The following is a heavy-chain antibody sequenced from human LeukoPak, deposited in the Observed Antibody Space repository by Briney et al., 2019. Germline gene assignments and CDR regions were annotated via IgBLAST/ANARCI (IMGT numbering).Heavy chain of an antibody. J-gene: IGHJ3*02. V-gene: IGHV3-53*01. CDR2: IYSGGST. CDR3: ARDLRDAFDI. CDR1: GFTVSSNY. Sequence: GGSLRLSCAASGFTVSSNYMSWVRQAPGKGLEWVSVIYSGGSTYYADSVKGRFTISRDNAKNSLYLQMNSLRAEDTAVYYCARDLRDAFDIWGQGTMVTVSS.